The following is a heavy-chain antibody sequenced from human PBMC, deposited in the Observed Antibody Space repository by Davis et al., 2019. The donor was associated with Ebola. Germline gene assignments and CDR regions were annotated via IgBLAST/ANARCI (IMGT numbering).Heavy chain of an antibody. CDR2: ISAYNGNT. CDR3: ASQLELRLYYYYYYGMDV. D-gene: IGHD1-7*01. CDR1: GYTFASYG. J-gene: IGHJ6*02. V-gene: IGHV1-18*01. Sequence: AASVKVSCKASGYTFASYGISWVRQAPGQGLEWMGWISAYNGNTNYAQKLQGRVTITADKSTSTAYMELSSLRSEDTAVYYCASQLELRLYYYYYYGMDVWGQGTTVTVSS.